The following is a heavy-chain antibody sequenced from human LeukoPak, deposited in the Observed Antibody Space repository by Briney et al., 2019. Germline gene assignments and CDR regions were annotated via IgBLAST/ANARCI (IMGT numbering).Heavy chain of an antibody. V-gene: IGHV3-53*01. CDR2: IYSDGYT. D-gene: IGHD1-26*01. Sequence: GGSLRLSCAVSGLIVSSNYMSWVRKAPGKGLEWVSTIYSDGYTYYAGSVKGRFTISRDNSKKTLYLQMNSLRAEDTAVYYCTRGGAGYPFDYWGQGTLVTVSS. CDR3: TRGGAGYPFDY. CDR1: GLIVSSNY. J-gene: IGHJ4*02.